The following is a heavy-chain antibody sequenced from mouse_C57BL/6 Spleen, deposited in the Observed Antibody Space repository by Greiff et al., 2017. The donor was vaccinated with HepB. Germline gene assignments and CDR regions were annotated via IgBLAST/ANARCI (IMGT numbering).Heavy chain of an antibody. CDR2: IDSSDSNT. CDR3: ASSQPASWFAY. D-gene: IGHD3-1*01. Sequence: QVQLQQPGAELVMPGASVKLSCKASGYTFTSYWMHWVKQRPGQGLEWIGEIDSSDSNTNYNQKFKGKSTLAVDKSSSTAYMQLSSLTSGDSAVYYCASSQPASWFAYWGKGTLDTVAA. J-gene: IGHJ3*01. CDR1: GYTFTSYW. V-gene: IGHV1-69*01.